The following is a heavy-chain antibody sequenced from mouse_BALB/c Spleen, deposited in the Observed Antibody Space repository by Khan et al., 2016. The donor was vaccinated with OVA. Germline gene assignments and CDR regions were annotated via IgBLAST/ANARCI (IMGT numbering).Heavy chain of an antibody. D-gene: IGHD2-2*01. CDR1: GYTFTSYY. CDR3: ARAGYGSFAY. Sequence: QVQLQQSGPELVKPGASVRISCKASGYTFTSYYIHWVKQRPGQGLEWIGWIYPGNVSPKYNERFKGKATLTADKYSSTAYMQRSSLTSEDSAVYFCARAGYGSFAYWGQGTLVTVSA. J-gene: IGHJ3*01. CDR2: IYPGNVSP. V-gene: IGHV1S56*01.